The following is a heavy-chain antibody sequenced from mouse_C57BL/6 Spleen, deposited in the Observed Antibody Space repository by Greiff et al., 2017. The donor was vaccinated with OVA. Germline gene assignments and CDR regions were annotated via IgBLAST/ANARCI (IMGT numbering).Heavy chain of an antibody. CDR1: GFTFSSYA. CDR3: TREPAMYYYGSSSALFAY. D-gene: IGHD1-1*01. J-gene: IGHJ3*01. V-gene: IGHV5-9-1*02. Sequence: EVKLMESGAGLVKPGGSLKLSCAASGFTFSSYAMSWVRQTPEKRLEWVAYISSGGDYIYYADTVKGRFTISRDNARNTLYLQMSVLKSEDTSMDYLTREPAMYYYGSSSALFAYWGQGTLVTVSA. CDR2: ISSGGDYI.